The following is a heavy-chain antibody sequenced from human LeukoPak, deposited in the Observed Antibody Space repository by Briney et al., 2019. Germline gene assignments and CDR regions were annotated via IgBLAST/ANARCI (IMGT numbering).Heavy chain of an antibody. CDR3: AKRGVVIRVILVGFHKEAYYFDS. J-gene: IGHJ4*02. Sequence: GGSLRLSCAVSEVTLSNYGMSWVRQAPGRGVEWVAGISDSGGSTNYAGSVKGRFTISRDNPKNPLYLQMHSLRAEDTAVYFCAKRGVVIRVILVGFHKEAYYFDSWGQGALVTVSS. D-gene: IGHD2-15*01. CDR2: ISDSGGST. V-gene: IGHV3-23*01. CDR1: EVTLSNYG.